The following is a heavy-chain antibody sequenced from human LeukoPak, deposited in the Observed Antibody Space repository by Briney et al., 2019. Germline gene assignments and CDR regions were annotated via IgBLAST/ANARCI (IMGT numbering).Heavy chain of an antibody. V-gene: IGHV5-51*01. D-gene: IGHD1-26*01. CDR3: ARGGSGSYSSWAY. CDR1: GYSFTSYW. J-gene: IGHJ4*02. Sequence: GEPLKISCKASGYSFTSYWIGWVRQMPGKGLEWMGIIYPGDSDTRYSPSFQGQVTISADKSITTAYLQWSSLKASDTAVYYCARGGSGSYSSWAYWGQGTLVTVSS. CDR2: IYPGDSDT.